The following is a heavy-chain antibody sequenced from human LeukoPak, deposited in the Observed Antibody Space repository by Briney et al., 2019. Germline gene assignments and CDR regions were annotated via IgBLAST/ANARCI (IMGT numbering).Heavy chain of an antibody. J-gene: IGHJ4*02. Sequence: PSETLSLTCTVSGGSISISSYYWGWIRQTPGKGLEWIGSIYYGTNTYYNPSLKSRVTISIDTSKNQFSLKLSSVTAADTAVYYCARQRRVQRATIDYFDYWGQGTLVTVSS. D-gene: IGHD1-26*01. CDR2: IYYGTNT. CDR3: ARQRRVQRATIDYFDY. V-gene: IGHV4-39*01. CDR1: GGSISISSYY.